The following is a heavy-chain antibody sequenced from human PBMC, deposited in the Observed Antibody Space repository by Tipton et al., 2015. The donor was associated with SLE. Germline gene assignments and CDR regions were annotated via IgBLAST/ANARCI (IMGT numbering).Heavy chain of an antibody. CDR3: ARDNEGFDY. V-gene: IGHV4-59*01. J-gene: IGHJ4*02. D-gene: IGHD1-1*01. CDR2: IYYSGST. Sequence: TLSLTCTVSGGSISSYYWSWIRQPPGKGLEWIGYIYYSGSTNYNPSLKSRVTISVDTSKNQFSLKLSSVTAADTAVYYCARDNEGFDYWGQGTLVTVSS. CDR1: GGSISSYY.